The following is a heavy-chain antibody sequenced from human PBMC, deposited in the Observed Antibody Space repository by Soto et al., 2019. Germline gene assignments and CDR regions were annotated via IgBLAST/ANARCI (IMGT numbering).Heavy chain of an antibody. D-gene: IGHD3-22*01. Sequence: QVQLVQSGAEVKKPGSSVKVSCKASGGTFSSYAISWVRQAPGQGLEWMGGIIPIFGTANYAQKFQGRVTITADESTSTAYRERRSLRSEDTAVYYCARERIGAMIVVVTSGFDLWGRGTLVTVSS. CDR1: GGTFSSYA. J-gene: IGHJ2*01. V-gene: IGHV1-69*12. CDR3: ARERIGAMIVVVTSGFDL. CDR2: IIPIFGTA.